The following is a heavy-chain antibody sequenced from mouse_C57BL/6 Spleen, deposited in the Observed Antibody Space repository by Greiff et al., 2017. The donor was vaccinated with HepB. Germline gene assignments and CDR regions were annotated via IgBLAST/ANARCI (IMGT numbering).Heavy chain of an antibody. D-gene: IGHD1-1*01. CDR3: VREGDYYGSILFDY. Sequence: EVHLVESGGGLVQPKGSLKLSCAASGFTFNTYAMHWVRQAPGKGLEWVARIRSKSSNYATYYADSVKDRFTISRDDSQSMLYLQMNNLKTEDTAMYYCVREGDYYGSILFDYWGQGTTLTVSS. V-gene: IGHV10-3*01. CDR1: GFTFNTYA. CDR2: IRSKSSNYAT. J-gene: IGHJ2*01.